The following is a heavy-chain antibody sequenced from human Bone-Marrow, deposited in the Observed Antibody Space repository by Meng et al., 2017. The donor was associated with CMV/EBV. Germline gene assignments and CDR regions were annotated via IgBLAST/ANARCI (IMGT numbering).Heavy chain of an antibody. V-gene: IGHV3-30*04. Sequence: GESLKISCAASGFTFSSYAMHWVRQAPGKGLEWVAVISYDGSNKYYADSVKGRFTISRDNSKNTLYLQMNSLRAEDTAVYYCAKDLEYSSAQGVYWGQRTLVTVSS. D-gene: IGHD6-6*01. CDR2: ISYDGSNK. CDR3: AKDLEYSSAQGVY. J-gene: IGHJ4*02. CDR1: GFTFSSYA.